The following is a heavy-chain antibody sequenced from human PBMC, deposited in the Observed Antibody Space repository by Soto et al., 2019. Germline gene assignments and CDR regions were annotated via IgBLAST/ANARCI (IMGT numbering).Heavy chain of an antibody. J-gene: IGHJ5*02. V-gene: IGHV3-7*03. CDR3: TSDRYPRFYHGSGSYPYS. CDR2: IKTDGSET. D-gene: IGHD3-10*01. CDR1: GFTFSSFW. Sequence: GGSLRLSCAASGFTFSSFWMSWVRQAPGKGLEWVANIKTDGSETHYVDSVKGRFTISRDNPKTSLFLQMNSLRVEDTAVYFCTSDRYPRFYHGSGSYPYSWGQGTPVTVSS.